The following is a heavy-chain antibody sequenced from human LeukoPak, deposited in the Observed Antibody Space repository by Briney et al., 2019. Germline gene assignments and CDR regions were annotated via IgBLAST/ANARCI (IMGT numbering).Heavy chain of an antibody. CDR2: INPNSGGT. V-gene: IGHV1-2*02. D-gene: IGHD6-13*01. CDR3: ARYSSSWFPFDY. CDR1: GYTFTVYY. Sequence: GASVTVSCKASGYTFTVYYMHWVRQAPGQGLEWMGWINPNSGGTNYAQKFQGRVTMTRDTSISTAYMELSRLRSDDTAVYYCARYSSSWFPFDYWGQGTLVTVSS. J-gene: IGHJ4*02.